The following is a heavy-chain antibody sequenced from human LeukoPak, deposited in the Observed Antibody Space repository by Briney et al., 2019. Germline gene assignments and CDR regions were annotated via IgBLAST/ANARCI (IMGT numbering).Heavy chain of an antibody. J-gene: IGHJ6*02. CDR2: VSTNGDVT. CDR3: ARMGHDILVPSGMDV. V-gene: IGHV3-23*01. CDR1: GLTFNSHS. Sequence: GGSLRLSCVASGLTFNSHSMSWVRQAPGMGLEWVSVVSTNGDVTFYADSVKGRFTISRDNAKNTLYVQMNSLRAEDTAVYYCARMGHDILVPSGMDVWGQGTTVTVSS. D-gene: IGHD1-1*01.